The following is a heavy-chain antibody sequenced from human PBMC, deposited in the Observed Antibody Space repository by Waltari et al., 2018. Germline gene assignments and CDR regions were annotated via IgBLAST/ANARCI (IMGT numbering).Heavy chain of an antibody. CDR1: GFTFSSYA. CDR2: ISYDGSNK. V-gene: IGHV3-30-3*01. J-gene: IGHJ4*02. Sequence: QVQLVESGGGVVQPGRSLRLSCAASGFTFSSYAMHWVRQAPGKGLEWVAVISYDGSNKYYADSVKGRFTISRDNSENTLYLQMNSLRAEDTAVYYCARDKTYYYDSSGYGVGDYWGQGTLVTVSS. CDR3: ARDKTYYYDSSGYGVGDY. D-gene: IGHD3-22*01.